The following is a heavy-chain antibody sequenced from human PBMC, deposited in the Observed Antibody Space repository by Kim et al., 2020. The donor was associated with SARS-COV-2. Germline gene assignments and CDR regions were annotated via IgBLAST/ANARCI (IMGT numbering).Heavy chain of an antibody. D-gene: IGHD3-16*01. CDR1: GGSIRTYY. Sequence: SETLSLTCTVSGGSIRTYYWSWIRQPPGKGLEYIGFINNSGNTNYSPSLKSRATMSVDTSKNQFSLKLNSVTAADTAVYYCARGYGTSRDDAFDILGQGT. V-gene: IGHV4-59*01. CDR3: ARGYGTSRDDAFDI. CDR2: INNSGNT. J-gene: IGHJ3*02.